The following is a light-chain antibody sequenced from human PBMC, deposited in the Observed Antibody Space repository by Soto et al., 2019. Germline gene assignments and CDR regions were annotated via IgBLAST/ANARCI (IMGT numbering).Light chain of an antibody. V-gene: IGKV3-20*01. CDR1: QSVSSSY. Sequence: EIVLTQSPGTLTLSPGERATLSCRASQSVSSSYLAWYQQKPGQALRRLIYGASSRATGIPDRFSGSASGTDFTLTISRVVRVDLGVYYGQQDWGAQPTLGGGTKLMSK. CDR2: GAS. J-gene: IGKJ4*02. CDR3: QQDWGAQPT.